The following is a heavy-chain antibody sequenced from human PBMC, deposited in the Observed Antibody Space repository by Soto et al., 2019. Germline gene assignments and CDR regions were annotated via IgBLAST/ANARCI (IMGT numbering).Heavy chain of an antibody. CDR1: GFTFSNYA. CDR3: AKIVEAVAGTVYGY. Sequence: EVQLLESGGGLVQPGGSLRLSCAASGFTFSNYAMGWVRQAPGKGLEWVSGIGGGGGRTYYADSVKGRFTISRDNSKNTLYLQMNSVRVEDTAIYFCAKIVEAVAGTVYGYWGQGALVTVSS. CDR2: IGGGGGRT. V-gene: IGHV3-23*01. D-gene: IGHD6-19*01. J-gene: IGHJ4*02.